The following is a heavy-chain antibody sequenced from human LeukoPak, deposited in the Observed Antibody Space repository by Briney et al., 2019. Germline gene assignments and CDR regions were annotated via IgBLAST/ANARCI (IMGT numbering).Heavy chain of an antibody. D-gene: IGHD3-9*01. CDR2: INHSGST. J-gene: IGHJ5*02. V-gene: IGHV4-34*01. CDR3: ARHRPDYDILTGRFDP. CDR1: GGSFSGYY. Sequence: SETLSLTCVVYGGSFSGYYWSWIRQPPGKGLEWMGEINHSGSTNYNPSLKSRVTISVETSKNKVSLKLSSVTAADTAVYYCARHRPDYDILTGRFDPWGQGTLVTVSS.